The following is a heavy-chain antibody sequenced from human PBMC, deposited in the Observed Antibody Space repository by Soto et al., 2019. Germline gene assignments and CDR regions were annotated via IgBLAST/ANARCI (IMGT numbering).Heavy chain of an antibody. CDR3: ASMGVQWLGYDY. D-gene: IGHD6-19*01. J-gene: IGHJ4*02. Sequence: SETLSLTCAVSGGSISSSNWWSWVRQPPGKGLEWIGEIYHSGSTNYNPSLKSRVTISVDKSKNQFSLKLSSVTAADTAVYYCASMGVQWLGYDYWGQGTLVTVSS. CDR2: IYHSGST. V-gene: IGHV4-4*02. CDR1: GGSISSSNW.